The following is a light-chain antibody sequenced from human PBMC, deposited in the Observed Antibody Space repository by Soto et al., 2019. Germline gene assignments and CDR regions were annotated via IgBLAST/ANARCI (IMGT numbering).Light chain of an antibody. CDR1: RSDVGGYNY. CDR2: EVA. CDR3: TATDDRLTGPV. Sequence: QSALTQPTSASGSPGQSVTISCTGTRSDVGGYNYVSWYQQHPGKAPKLIIYEVAKRPSGVPDRFSGSKSGNTASLTVSGLQAEDEGDYYCTATDDRLTGPVFGGGTKVTVL. V-gene: IGLV2-8*01. J-gene: IGLJ2*01.